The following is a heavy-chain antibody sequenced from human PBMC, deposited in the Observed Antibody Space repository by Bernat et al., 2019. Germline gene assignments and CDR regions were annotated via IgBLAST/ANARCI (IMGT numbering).Heavy chain of an antibody. CDR2: ISSNGGST. CDR3: VKDEWSGYDDFAY. Sequence: EVQLVESGGGVVQPGGSLRISCAASGFTFSNHWMSWVRQAPGKGLEYVSAISSNGGSTYYADSVKGRFTISRDNSKNTLYLQMSSLRAEDTAVYYCVKDEWSGYDDFAYWGQGTLVTVSS. J-gene: IGHJ4*02. V-gene: IGHV3-64D*06. CDR1: GFTFSNHW. D-gene: IGHD5-12*01.